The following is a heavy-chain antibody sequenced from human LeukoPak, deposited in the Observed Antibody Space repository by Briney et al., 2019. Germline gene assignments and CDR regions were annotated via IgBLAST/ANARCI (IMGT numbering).Heavy chain of an antibody. J-gene: IGHJ4*02. CDR2: INPNSGGT. CDR3: ARPMTTVNPFDY. D-gene: IGHD4-17*01. Sequence: ASVKVSCKASGYTFTGYYMHWVRQAPGQGLEWMGWINPNSGGTNYAQKFQGRVTMTRDTSISTAYMELSRLRSDDTAVYYCARPMTTVNPFDYWGQGTLVTVSS. V-gene: IGHV1-2*02. CDR1: GYTFTGYY.